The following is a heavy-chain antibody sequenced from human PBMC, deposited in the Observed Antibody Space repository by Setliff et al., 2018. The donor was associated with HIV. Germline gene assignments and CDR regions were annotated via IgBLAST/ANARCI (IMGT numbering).Heavy chain of an antibody. CDR1: GYTFTASI. CDR3: ARDRYHYGSSGYVRYFDY. J-gene: IGHJ4*02. V-gene: IGHV1-2*02. D-gene: IGHD3-22*01. Sequence: GASVKVSCKTSGYTFTASIVHWARQAPGQRLEWMGWINPSRGGTNYAQNFQGRVTMTRDTSIRTAYMELSRLQSDDTAVYYCARDRYHYGSSGYVRYFDYWGQGTLVTVSS. CDR2: INPSRGGT.